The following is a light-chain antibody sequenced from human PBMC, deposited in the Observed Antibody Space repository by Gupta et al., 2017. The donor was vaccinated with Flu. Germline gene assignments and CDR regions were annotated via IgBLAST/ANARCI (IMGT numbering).Light chain of an antibody. CDR2: DVT. Sequence: QSALTQPPSASGSPGQSVTLSCTGSSSDIGGPNFVSWYQHHPGKAPKLIIYDVTKRPAGVPDRFSGSKSGNTASLTISGLQAEEEADYSCSSYAGGDSWIFGGGTKLTVL. CDR3: SSYAGGDSWI. V-gene: IGLV2-8*01. J-gene: IGLJ2*01. CDR1: SSDIGGPNF.